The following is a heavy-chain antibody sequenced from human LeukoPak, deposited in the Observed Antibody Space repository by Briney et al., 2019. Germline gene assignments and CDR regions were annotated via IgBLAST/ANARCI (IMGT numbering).Heavy chain of an antibody. CDR3: ARDTERGSVDY. Sequence: SETLSLTCAVSGYSISSGYYWGWIRQPPGKGLEWIGSIYHSGSTYYNPSLKSLVTISVDTSKNQFSLKLSSVTAADTAVYYCARDTERGSVDYWGQGTLVTVSS. CDR2: IYHSGST. CDR1: GYSISSGYY. D-gene: IGHD1-14*01. J-gene: IGHJ4*02. V-gene: IGHV4-38-2*02.